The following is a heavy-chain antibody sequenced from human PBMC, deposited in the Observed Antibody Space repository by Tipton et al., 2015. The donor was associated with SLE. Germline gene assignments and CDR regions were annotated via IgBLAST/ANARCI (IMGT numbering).Heavy chain of an antibody. CDR3: AKNYYDNSGFRHDAFDI. V-gene: IGHV3-33*06. CDR1: GFTFSSDG. Sequence: SLRLSCEASGFTFSSDGMHWVRQAPGRGLEWVAITYYDGRNTYYSDSVRGRFTISRDNSQNTLYLQMNGLRDDDTALYYCAKNYYDNSGFRHDAFDIWGQGTMVTVS. D-gene: IGHD3-22*01. J-gene: IGHJ3*02. CDR2: TYYDGRNT.